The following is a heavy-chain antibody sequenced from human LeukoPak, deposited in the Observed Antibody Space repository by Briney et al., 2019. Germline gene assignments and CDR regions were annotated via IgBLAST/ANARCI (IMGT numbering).Heavy chain of an antibody. Sequence: ASVKVSCKASGYTFTSYYMHWVRQAPGQGLEWMGIINPSGGSTSYAQKFQGRVTMTRDMSTSTVYVELSSLRSEDTAVYYCARELPGVGALDAWGQGTMVTVSS. CDR3: ARELPGVGALDA. CDR1: GYTFTSYY. V-gene: IGHV1-46*01. CDR2: INPSGGST. J-gene: IGHJ3*01. D-gene: IGHD3-10*01.